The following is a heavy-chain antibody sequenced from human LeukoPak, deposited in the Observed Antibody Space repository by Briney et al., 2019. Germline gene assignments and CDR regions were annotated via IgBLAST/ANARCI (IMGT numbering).Heavy chain of an antibody. CDR2: ISVSGII. Sequence: GGSLRLSCAASAFSLNTYSMNWVRRTPGKGLEWLSHISVSGIIHYAESVKGRFSISRDNGRNPVSLQMNRLRVGDTGVYFCATAPRGASDYTDVWGRGTTVSVSS. D-gene: IGHD1-26*01. J-gene: IGHJ6*03. CDR3: ATAPRGASDYTDV. V-gene: IGHV3-48*01. CDR1: AFSLNTYS.